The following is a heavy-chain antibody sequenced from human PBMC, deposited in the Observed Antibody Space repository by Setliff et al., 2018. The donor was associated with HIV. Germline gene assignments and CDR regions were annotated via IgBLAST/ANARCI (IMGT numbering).Heavy chain of an antibody. CDR3: ARDHIAARSVDY. CDR1: GYTFTSYY. Sequence: ASVKVSCKASGYTFTSYYIHWVRQAPGQGLEWMGRISPSGGSTSYAQKFQSRVTMTRDTSTSTAYLELSSLTSEDTAVYYCARDHIAARSVDYWGQGTLVTVSS. V-gene: IGHV1-46*01. D-gene: IGHD6-6*01. CDR2: ISPSGGST. J-gene: IGHJ4*02.